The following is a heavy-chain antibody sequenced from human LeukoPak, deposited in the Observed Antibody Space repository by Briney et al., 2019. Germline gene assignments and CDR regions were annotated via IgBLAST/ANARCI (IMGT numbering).Heavy chain of an antibody. CDR1: GGSFSGYY. D-gene: IGHD6-19*01. CDR2: INHSGST. V-gene: IGHV4-34*01. CDR3: ARSNTPGIAVAGTGFDY. J-gene: IGHJ4*02. Sequence: SETLSLTCAVYGGSFSGYYWSWIRQPPGKGLEWIGEINHSGSTNYNPSLKRRVTISVGTSKNQFSLKLSSVTAADTAVYYCARSNTPGIAVAGTGFDYWGQGTLVTVSS.